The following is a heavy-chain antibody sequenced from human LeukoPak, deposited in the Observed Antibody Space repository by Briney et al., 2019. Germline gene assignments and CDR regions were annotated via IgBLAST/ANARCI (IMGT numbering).Heavy chain of an antibody. CDR1: GFTFRSYG. V-gene: IGHV3-30*18. CDR2: ISYDGSNK. J-gene: IGHJ4*02. D-gene: IGHD3-22*01. Sequence: GGSLRLSCAASGFTFRSYGMHWVRQAPGKGLEWVAVISYDGSNKYYADSVKGRFTISRDNSKNTLYLEMNSLTAEDTAVYYCAKLRYYYDSSGYYPSDYWGQGTLVTVSS. CDR3: AKLRYYYDSSGYYPSDY.